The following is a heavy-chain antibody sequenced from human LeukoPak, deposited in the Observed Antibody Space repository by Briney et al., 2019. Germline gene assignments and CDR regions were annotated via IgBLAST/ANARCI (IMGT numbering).Heavy chain of an antibody. CDR1: GFTFSSYS. V-gene: IGHV3-21*01. D-gene: IGHD3-9*01. CDR2: ISSSSSYI. Sequence: GGSLRLSCAASGFTFSSYSMNWVRQAPGKGLEWVSSISSSSSYIYYADLVKGRFTISRDNAKNSLYLQMNSLRAEDTAVYYCARGTPPRYFDWPYARPNDAFDIWGQGTMVTVSS. J-gene: IGHJ3*02. CDR3: ARGTPPRYFDWPYARPNDAFDI.